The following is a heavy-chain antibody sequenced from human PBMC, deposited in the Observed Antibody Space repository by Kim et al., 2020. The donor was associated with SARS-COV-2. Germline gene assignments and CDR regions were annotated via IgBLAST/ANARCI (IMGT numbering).Heavy chain of an antibody. CDR2: A. D-gene: IGHD6-19*01. J-gene: IGHJ4*02. V-gene: IGHV1-69*01. CDR3: AAVRAVAGFDY. Sequence: ANYARKFQGRVTITADESTSTAYMELSSLRSEDPAVYYCAAVRAVAGFDYWGQGTLVTVSS.